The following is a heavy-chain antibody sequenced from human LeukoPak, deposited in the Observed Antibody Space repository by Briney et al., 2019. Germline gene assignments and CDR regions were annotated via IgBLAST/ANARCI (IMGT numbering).Heavy chain of an antibody. CDR2: INHSGST. V-gene: IGHV4-34*01. CDR1: GGSFSGYY. J-gene: IGHJ2*01. Sequence: SETLSLTCAVYGGSFSGYYWSWIRQPPGKGLEWIGEINHSGSTNYNPSLKSRVTMSVDTSKNQLSLKLSSVTGADTAVYYCARTRDTALNYFDVWGRGTLVTVSS. CDR3: ARTRDTALNYFDV. D-gene: IGHD5-18*01.